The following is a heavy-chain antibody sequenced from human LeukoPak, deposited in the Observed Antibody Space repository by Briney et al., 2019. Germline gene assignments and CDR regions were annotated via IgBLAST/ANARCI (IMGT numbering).Heavy chain of an antibody. CDR2: IKSKTDGGTT. V-gene: IGHV3-15*01. D-gene: IGHD2-15*01. J-gene: IGHJ4*02. CDR1: GFTFRNAW. CDR3: TTEWFAATPGY. Sequence: GGSLRLSXAASGFTFRNAWMSWVRQAPGKGLEWVGRIKSKTDGGTTDYAAPVKGRFTISRDDSKNTLYLQMNSLKTEDTAVYYCTTEWFAATPGYWGQGTLVTVSS.